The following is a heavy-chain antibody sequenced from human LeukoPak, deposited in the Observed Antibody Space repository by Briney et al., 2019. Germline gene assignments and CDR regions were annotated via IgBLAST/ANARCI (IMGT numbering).Heavy chain of an antibody. CDR2: INPNSGGT. Sequence: ASVKVSCKASGYTFTGYYMHWVRQAPGQGLEWMGWINPNSGGTNYAQKFQGRVTMTTDTSTSTAYMELRSLRSDDTAVYYCARADYCSGGSCYSGNFDYWGQGTLVTVSS. J-gene: IGHJ4*02. V-gene: IGHV1-2*02. CDR3: ARADYCSGGSCYSGNFDY. D-gene: IGHD2-15*01. CDR1: GYTFTGYY.